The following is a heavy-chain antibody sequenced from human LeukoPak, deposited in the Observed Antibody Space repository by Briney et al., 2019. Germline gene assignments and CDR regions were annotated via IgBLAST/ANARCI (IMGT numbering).Heavy chain of an antibody. CDR1: GGSFSGYY. Sequence: SETLSLTCAVYGGSFSGYYWSWIRHPPGKGLEWIGEINHSGSTNYNPSLKSRVTISVDTSKNQLSLKLSSVSAADTAVYYCARGSVNYCSSTSCSGAFDIWGQGTMVTVSS. V-gene: IGHV4-34*01. CDR2: INHSGST. CDR3: ARGSVNYCSSTSCSGAFDI. J-gene: IGHJ3*02. D-gene: IGHD2-2*01.